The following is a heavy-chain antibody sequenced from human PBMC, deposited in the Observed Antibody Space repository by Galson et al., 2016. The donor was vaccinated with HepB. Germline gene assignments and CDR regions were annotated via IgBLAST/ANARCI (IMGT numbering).Heavy chain of an antibody. CDR3: ARDFDISGDY. Sequence: SLRLSCAASGFTFSNYWIHWVRQAPGKGPVWVSRINPGGSTTGLADSVKGRFTISRDNAKNTVYLYMNSLRAEDTGVYYCARDFDISGDYWGQGTLVTVSS. CDR1: GFTFSNYW. CDR2: INPGGSTT. J-gene: IGHJ4*02. D-gene: IGHD1-26*01. V-gene: IGHV3-74*01.